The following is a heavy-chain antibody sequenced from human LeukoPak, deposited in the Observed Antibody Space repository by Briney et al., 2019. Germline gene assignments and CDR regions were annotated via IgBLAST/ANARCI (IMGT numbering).Heavy chain of an antibody. J-gene: IGHJ4*02. CDR3: ASSIVATSFDY. V-gene: IGHV3-11*01. CDR1: GFTFRDYY. Sequence: PGGSLRLSCAASGFTFRDYYMSWIRQAPGKGLEWVSYISSSGSTIYYADSVKGRFTISRDNAKNSLYLQMNSLRAEDTAVYYCASSIVATSFDYWGQGTLVTVSS. CDR2: ISSSGSTI. D-gene: IGHD5-12*01.